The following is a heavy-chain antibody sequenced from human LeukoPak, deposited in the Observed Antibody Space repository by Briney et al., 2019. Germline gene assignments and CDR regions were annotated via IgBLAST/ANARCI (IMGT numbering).Heavy chain of an antibody. CDR1: GGSISSGDYY. Sequence: SQTLSLTCTVSGGSISSGDYYWSWIRQPPGKGLEWIGYIYYSGSTYYNPSLKSRVTISVDTSKNQFSLNLSSVTAADTAVYYCARDYSGYGRFDYWGQGTLVTVSS. D-gene: IGHD5-12*01. V-gene: IGHV4-30-4*08. CDR2: IYYSGST. CDR3: ARDYSGYGRFDY. J-gene: IGHJ4*02.